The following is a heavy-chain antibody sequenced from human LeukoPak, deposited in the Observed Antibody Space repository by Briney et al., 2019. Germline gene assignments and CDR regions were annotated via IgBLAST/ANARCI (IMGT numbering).Heavy chain of an antibody. Sequence: SETLSLTCTVSGGSISSSSYYWGWIRQPPGKGLEWIGSIYYSGSTYYNPSLKSRVTISVDTSKNQFSLKLSSVTAADTAVYYCARLVLSGSYGAWFDPWGQGTLVTVSS. V-gene: IGHV4-39*01. CDR3: ARLVLSGSYGAWFDP. CDR2: IYYSGST. J-gene: IGHJ5*02. CDR1: GGSISSSSYY. D-gene: IGHD1-26*01.